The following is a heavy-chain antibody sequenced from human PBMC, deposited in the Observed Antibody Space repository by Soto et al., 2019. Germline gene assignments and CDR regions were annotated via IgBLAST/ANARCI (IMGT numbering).Heavy chain of an antibody. D-gene: IGHD6-19*01. Sequence: GGSLRLSCAASGFTFSSYGMHWVRQAPGKGLEWVAVISYDGSNKYYADSVKGRFTISRDNSKNTLYLQMNSLRAEDTAVYYCAKDSEPQWLVTGWFAPWGQGTLVTVSS. CDR1: GFTFSSYG. J-gene: IGHJ5*02. V-gene: IGHV3-30*18. CDR3: AKDSEPQWLVTGWFAP. CDR2: ISYDGSNK.